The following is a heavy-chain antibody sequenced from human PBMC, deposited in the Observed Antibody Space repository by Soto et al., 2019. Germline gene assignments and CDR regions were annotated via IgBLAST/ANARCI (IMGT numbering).Heavy chain of an antibody. CDR1: GGSISSGGYY. V-gene: IGHV4-31*03. CDR3: ARERVRVATYNWFDP. CDR2: IYYSGST. Sequence: SETLSLTCTVSGGSISSGGYYWSWIRHHPGKGLEWIGYIYYSGSTYYNPSLKSRVTISVDTSKNQFSLKLSSVTAADTAVYYCARERVRVATYNWFDPWGQGTLVTVSS. J-gene: IGHJ5*02. D-gene: IGHD5-12*01.